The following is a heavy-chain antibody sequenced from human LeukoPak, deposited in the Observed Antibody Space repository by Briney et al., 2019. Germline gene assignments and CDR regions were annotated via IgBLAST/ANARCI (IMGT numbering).Heavy chain of an antibody. Sequence: GGSLRLSCAASGFTFSSYEMNWVRQAPGEGLEWISYISGSGSSVKYAESVKGRFTISRDNAKNSLYRQMDSLRAEDTAIYYCTTDHVGAIVEFDSWGQGTLVTVSS. D-gene: IGHD2-21*01. V-gene: IGHV3-48*03. CDR2: ISGSGSSV. J-gene: IGHJ4*02. CDR1: GFTFSSYE. CDR3: TTDHVGAIVEFDS.